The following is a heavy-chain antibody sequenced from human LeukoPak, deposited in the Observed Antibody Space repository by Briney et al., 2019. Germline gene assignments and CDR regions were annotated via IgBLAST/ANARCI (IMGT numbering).Heavy chain of an antibody. Sequence: SETLSLTCTVSGDFITAYYWSWIRQPPGKGLEWIGYVYYSGSTGYNPSLRSRVTISLEMSKHQFSLNLTSVTAADTAVYYCASNTATVFDYWGQGALVTVSS. CDR3: ASNTATVFDY. CDR2: VYYSGST. CDR1: GDFITAYY. J-gene: IGHJ4*02. V-gene: IGHV4-59*01. D-gene: IGHD2-21*02.